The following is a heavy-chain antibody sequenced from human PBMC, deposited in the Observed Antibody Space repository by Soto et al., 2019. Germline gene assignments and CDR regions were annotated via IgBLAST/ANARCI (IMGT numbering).Heavy chain of an antibody. CDR3: ARTGGAARPIYYYYYYYMDV. CDR2: INHSGST. V-gene: IGHV4-34*01. Sequence: QVQLQQWGAGLLKPSETLSLTCAVYGGSFSGYYWSWIRQPPGKGLEWIGEINHSGSTNYNPPLKSRVTISVDTSKNQFSLKLSSVTAADTAVYYCARTGGAARPIYYYYYYYMDVWGKGTTVTVSS. CDR1: GGSFSGYY. D-gene: IGHD6-6*01. J-gene: IGHJ6*03.